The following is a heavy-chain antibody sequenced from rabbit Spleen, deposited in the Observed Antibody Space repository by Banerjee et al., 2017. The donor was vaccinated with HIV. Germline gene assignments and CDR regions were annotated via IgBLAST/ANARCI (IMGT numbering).Heavy chain of an antibody. CDR2: IYTGDGST. D-gene: IGHD1-1*01. Sequence: QEQLEESGGDLVKPEGSLTLTCTASGFTLSSYWMCWVRQAPGKGLEWIGCIYTGDGSTYYASWVISRFTISKTSSTTVTLQMTSLTAADTATYFCAKSSSGDYMFDVWGPGTLVTVS. J-gene: IGHJ4*01. CDR1: GFTLSSYW. V-gene: IGHV1S45*01. CDR3: AKSSSGDYMFDV.